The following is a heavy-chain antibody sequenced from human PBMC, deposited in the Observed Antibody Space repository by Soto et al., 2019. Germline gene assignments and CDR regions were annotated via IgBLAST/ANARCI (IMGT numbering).Heavy chain of an antibody. V-gene: IGHV4-59*01. Sequence: PSETLSLTCTVSGGSISSYYWSWIRQPPGKGLEWIGYIYYSGSTNYNPSLKSRVTISVDTSKNRFSLKLSSVTAADTAVYYCARGSTYYDFWSGYSHGWFDPWGQGTLVTVSS. CDR2: IYYSGST. CDR1: GGSISSYY. D-gene: IGHD3-3*01. CDR3: ARGSTYYDFWSGYSHGWFDP. J-gene: IGHJ5*02.